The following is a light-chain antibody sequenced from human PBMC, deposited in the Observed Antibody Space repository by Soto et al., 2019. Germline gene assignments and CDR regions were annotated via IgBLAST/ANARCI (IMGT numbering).Light chain of an antibody. CDR2: EVN. CDR3: SSYAGSSNV. CDR1: SSDVGGYNY. Sequence: QSVLTQPPSASGTPRQRVAISCTGTSSDVGGYNYVSWYQQHPGKAPKLMIYEVNKRPSGVPDRFSGSKSGNTASLTVSGLQAEDEADYYCSSYAGSSNVFGTGTKVTVL. V-gene: IGLV2-8*01. J-gene: IGLJ1*01.